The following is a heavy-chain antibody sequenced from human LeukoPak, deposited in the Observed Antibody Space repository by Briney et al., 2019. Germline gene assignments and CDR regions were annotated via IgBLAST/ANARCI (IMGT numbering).Heavy chain of an antibody. CDR2: ISGSGGST. D-gene: IGHD3-10*01. J-gene: IGHJ4*02. CDR3: ARGGVYYYGSGTYYLMYYFDY. Sequence: GRSLRLSCVLSGFTVSSNYMSWVSPAPGKGLEWVSAISGSGGSTYYADSVKGRFTISRDNSKNTLYLQMNSVRAEDTAVYYCARGGVYYYGSGTYYLMYYFDYWGQGALVTVSS. V-gene: IGHV3-23*01. CDR1: GFTVSSNY.